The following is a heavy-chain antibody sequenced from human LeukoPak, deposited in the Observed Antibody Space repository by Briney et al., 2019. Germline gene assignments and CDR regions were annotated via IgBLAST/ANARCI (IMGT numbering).Heavy chain of an antibody. V-gene: IGHV4-38-2*02. D-gene: IGHD3-10*01. J-gene: IGHJ4*02. CDR1: GYSISSGYY. CDR2: IYHSGST. Sequence: SETLSLTCTVSGYSISSGYYWGWIRQPPGKGLEWIGSIYHSGSTYYNPSLKSRVTISVDTSKNQFSLKLSSVTAADTAVYYCARWYGRLDYWGQGTLVTVSS. CDR3: ARWYGRLDY.